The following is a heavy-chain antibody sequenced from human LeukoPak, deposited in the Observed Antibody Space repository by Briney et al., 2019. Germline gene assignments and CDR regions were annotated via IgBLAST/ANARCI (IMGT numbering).Heavy chain of an antibody. CDR1: GRSFSTYA. V-gene: IGHV1-69*05. Sequence: SVKVSCKASGRSFSTYAISWVRQAPGQGLEWMGGIIPTFGTTNYAQKFQGRVTITTDEVTTTAYTAYMELSSLRSEDTAVYCCSNNAFGDYAFDYWGQGTLVTVSS. CDR2: IIPTFGTT. J-gene: IGHJ4*02. D-gene: IGHD4-17*01. CDR3: SNNAFGDYAFDY.